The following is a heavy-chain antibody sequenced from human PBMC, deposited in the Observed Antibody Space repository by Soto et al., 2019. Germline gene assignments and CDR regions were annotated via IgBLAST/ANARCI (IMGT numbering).Heavy chain of an antibody. CDR1: GYTFTSYD. CDR3: ARGRNPEDYDFWSGGNYYYYMDV. D-gene: IGHD3-3*01. V-gene: IGHV1-8*01. CDR2: MNPNSGNT. J-gene: IGHJ6*03. Sequence: QVQLVQSGAEVKKPGASVKVSCKASGYTFTSYDINWVRQATGQGLEWMGWMNPNSGNTGYAQKFQGRVTMTRNTSISTAYMELSSLRSEDTAVYYCARGRNPEDYDFWSGGNYYYYMDVWGKGTTVTVSS.